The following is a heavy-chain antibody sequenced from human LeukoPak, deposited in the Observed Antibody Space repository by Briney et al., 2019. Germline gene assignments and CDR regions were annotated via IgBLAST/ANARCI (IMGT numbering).Heavy chain of an antibody. CDR1: GYTFTGYY. J-gene: IGHJ5*02. D-gene: IGHD2-15*01. CDR2: INPNSGGT. V-gene: IGHV1-2*02. Sequence: ASVKVSCKASGYTFTGYYMHWVRQAPGQGLGWMGWINPNSGGTNYAQKFQGRVTMTRDTSISTAYMELSRLRSDDTAVYYCARDRNHCSGGSCNSDEPWGQGTLVTVSS. CDR3: ARDRNHCSGGSCNSDEP.